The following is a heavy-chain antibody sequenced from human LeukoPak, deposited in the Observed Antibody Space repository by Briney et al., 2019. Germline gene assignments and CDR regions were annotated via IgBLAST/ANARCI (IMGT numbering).Heavy chain of an antibody. Sequence: PGGSLRLSCAASGFTFTSYTMNWVRQAPGKGLEWVSSISSSSTYLYYADSVKGRFTISRDNAKNTLYLQMNSLRAEDTAVYYCAELGITMIGGVWGKGTTVTISS. CDR2: ISSSSTYL. CDR3: AELGITMIGGV. V-gene: IGHV3-21*01. J-gene: IGHJ6*04. D-gene: IGHD3-10*02. CDR1: GFTFTSYT.